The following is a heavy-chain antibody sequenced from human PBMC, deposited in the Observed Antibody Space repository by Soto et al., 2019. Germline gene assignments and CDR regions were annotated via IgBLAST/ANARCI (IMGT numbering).Heavy chain of an antibody. V-gene: IGHV1-69*01. CDR1: GGTFGSYA. Sequence: QVQLVQSGAEVKKPGSSVKVSCKASGGTFGSYAISWVRQAPGQGLEWMGGIIPIPGTANYAQKFQGRVTIAADESKSTAYMELSSLRSEDTAVYYCARSQGSSTSVEIEYYCSYGMDVWGQGTTVTVSS. CDR3: ARSQGSSTSVEIEYYCSYGMDV. J-gene: IGHJ6*02. CDR2: IIPIPGTA. D-gene: IGHD2-2*01.